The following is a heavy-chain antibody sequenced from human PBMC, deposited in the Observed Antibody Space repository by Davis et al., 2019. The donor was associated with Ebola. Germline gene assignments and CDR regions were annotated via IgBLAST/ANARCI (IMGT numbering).Heavy chain of an antibody. CDR2: IYYSGST. V-gene: IGHV4-59*08. J-gene: IGHJ6*02. Sequence: PSETLSLTCTVSGGSISSYYWSWIRQPPGKGLEWIGYIYYSGSTNYNPSLKSRVTISVDTSKNQFPLKLSSVTAADTAVYYCARLPYSPPDYYYYGMDVWGQGTTVTVSS. D-gene: IGHD2-15*01. CDR1: GGSISSYY. CDR3: ARLPYSPPDYYYYGMDV.